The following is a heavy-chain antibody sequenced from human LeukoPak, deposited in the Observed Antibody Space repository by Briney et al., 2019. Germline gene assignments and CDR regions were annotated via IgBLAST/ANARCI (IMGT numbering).Heavy chain of an antibody. CDR3: ARDRHVAAAGYYFDY. CDR2: IADDGKDK. J-gene: IGHJ4*02. Sequence: GGSLRLSCAASGFTFSSYAMSWVRQAPGKGLEWVVVIADDGKDKHYVESVKGRFTISRDNSKNTLYLQMNSLRVEDTAVYYCARDRHVAAAGYYFDYWGQGTLVTVSP. V-gene: IGHV3-30*04. CDR1: GFTFSSYA. D-gene: IGHD6-25*01.